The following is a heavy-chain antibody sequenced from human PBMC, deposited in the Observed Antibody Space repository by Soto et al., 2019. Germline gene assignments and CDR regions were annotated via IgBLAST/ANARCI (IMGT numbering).Heavy chain of an antibody. J-gene: IGHJ5*02. CDR1: GFTFSSYA. CDR3: SNAFGELLYRLNWFDP. CDR2: ISGSGGST. V-gene: IGHV3-23*01. D-gene: IGHD3-10*01. Sequence: PGGSLRLSCAASGFTFSSYAMSWVRQAPGKGLEWVSAISGSGGSTYYADSVKGRFTISRDNSKNTLYLQMNSLRAEDTAVYYSSNAFGELLYRLNWFDPWAQGTLVTVSS.